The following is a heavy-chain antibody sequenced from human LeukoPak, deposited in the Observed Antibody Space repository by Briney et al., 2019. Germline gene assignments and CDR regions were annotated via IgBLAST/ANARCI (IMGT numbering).Heavy chain of an antibody. CDR3: ARARTITYYYGSGSHDGAFDI. J-gene: IGHJ3*02. Sequence: GRSLRLSCAASGFTFSSYDMHWVRQATGKGQEWVSAIGTAGDTYYPGSVKGRFTISRENAKNSLYLQMNSLRAGDTAVYYCARARTITYYYGSGSHDGAFDIWGQGTMVTVSS. V-gene: IGHV3-13*04. D-gene: IGHD3-10*01. CDR1: GFTFSSYD. CDR2: IGTAGDT.